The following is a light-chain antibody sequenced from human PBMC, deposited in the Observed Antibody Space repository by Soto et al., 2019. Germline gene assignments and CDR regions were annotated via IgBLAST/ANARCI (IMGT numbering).Light chain of an antibody. CDR2: IEGSGSY. V-gene: IGLV4-60*02. CDR1: SGHSSYV. CDR3: ESWDSNTRV. Sequence: QSVLTQSSSASASLGSSVKLTCTLSSGHSSYVIAWHQQQPGKAHRYLLKIEGSGSYNKGSGDPYRFSGSSSGADRYLTISNRQFEEEADYYCESWDSNTRVFGGGTKLTVL. J-gene: IGLJ3*02.